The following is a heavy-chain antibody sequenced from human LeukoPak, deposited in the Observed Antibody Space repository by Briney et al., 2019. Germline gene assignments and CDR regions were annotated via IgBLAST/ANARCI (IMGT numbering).Heavy chain of an antibody. D-gene: IGHD6-6*01. CDR2: INHSGST. J-gene: IGHJ4*02. CDR1: GGSFSGYY. CDR3: ARDRSAARLFFFNYFDY. V-gene: IGHV4-34*01. Sequence: KASETLSLTCAVYGGSFSGYYWSWIRQPPGKGLEWIGEINHSGSTNYNPSLKSRVTISVDTSKNQFSLKQSSVTAADTAVYYCARDRSAARLFFFNYFDYWGQGTLVTVSS.